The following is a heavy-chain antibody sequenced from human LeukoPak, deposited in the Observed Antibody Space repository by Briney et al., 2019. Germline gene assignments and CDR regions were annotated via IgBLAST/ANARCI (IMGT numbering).Heavy chain of an antibody. CDR2: ISSSASTK. J-gene: IGHJ4*02. CDR1: GFTFSSYE. D-gene: IGHD5-18*01. V-gene: IGHV3-48*03. CDR3: ARGAMDGPFDY. Sequence: GGSLTLSCAASGFTFSSYEMKWVRQAPGRGLEWVSYISSSASTKYYADSVKGRFTISRDNAKNSLYLQMNSLRAEDTAVYYCARGAMDGPFDYWGQGTLVTVSS.